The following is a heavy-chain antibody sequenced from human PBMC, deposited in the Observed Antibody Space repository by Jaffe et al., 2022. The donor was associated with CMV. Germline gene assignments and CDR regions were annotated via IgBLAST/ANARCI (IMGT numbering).Heavy chain of an antibody. CDR2: IYYSGST. J-gene: IGHJ6*03. Sequence: QVQLQESGPGLVKPSETLSLTCTVSGGSISSYYWSWIRQPPGKGLEWIGYIYYSGSTNYNPSLKSRVTISVDTSKNQFSLKLSSVTAADTAVYYCARLGEYSYGSGGDYYYYYMDVWGKGTTVTVSS. V-gene: IGHV4-59*01. CDR1: GGSISSYY. CDR3: ARLGEYSYGSGGDYYYYYMDV. D-gene: IGHD5-18*01.